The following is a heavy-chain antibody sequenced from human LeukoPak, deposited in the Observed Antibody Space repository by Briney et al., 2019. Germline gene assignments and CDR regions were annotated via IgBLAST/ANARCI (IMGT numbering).Heavy chain of an antibody. J-gene: IGHJ6*03. V-gene: IGHV3-21*01. D-gene: IGHD2-21*01. CDR3: ARNSPYYYYMDV. CDR2: ISSSSSYI. Sequence: GGSLRLSCATSGFTFSSYSMNWVRQAPGKGLEWVSSISSSSSYIYYAGSVKGRFTISRDNAKNSLYLQMNSLRAEDTAVYYCARNSPYYYYMDVWGKGTTVTVSS. CDR1: GFTFSSYS.